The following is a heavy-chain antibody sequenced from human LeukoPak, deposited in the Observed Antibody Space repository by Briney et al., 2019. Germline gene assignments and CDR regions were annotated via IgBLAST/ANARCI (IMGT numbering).Heavy chain of an antibody. V-gene: IGHV4-59*01. CDR3: ASRSRDGYPEYFQH. D-gene: IGHD5-24*01. J-gene: IGHJ1*01. CDR2: IYYSGST. CDR1: GGSISSYY. Sequence: SETLSLTCTVSGGSISSYYWSWLRQPPGKGLEWIGYIYYSGSTNYNPSLKSRVTLSVDTSKNQFSLKLSSVTAADTAVYYCASRSRDGYPEYFQHWGQGTLVTVSS.